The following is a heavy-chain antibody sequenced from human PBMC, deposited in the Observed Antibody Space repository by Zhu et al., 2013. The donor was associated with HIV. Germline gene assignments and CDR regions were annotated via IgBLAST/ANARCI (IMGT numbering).Heavy chain of an antibody. D-gene: IGHD3-10*01. J-gene: IGHJ5*02. CDR2: MNPNSGNT. CDR3: ARSPSVHGEQVGRNWFDP. CDR1: GYTFTSYD. V-gene: IGHV1-8*01. Sequence: QVQLVQSGAEVKKPGASVKVSCKASGYTFTSYDINWVRQATGQGLEWMGWMNPNSGNTGYAQKFQGRVTMTRNTSISTAYMELSSLRSEDTAVYYCARSPSVHGEQVGRNWFDPWGQGTLVTVSS.